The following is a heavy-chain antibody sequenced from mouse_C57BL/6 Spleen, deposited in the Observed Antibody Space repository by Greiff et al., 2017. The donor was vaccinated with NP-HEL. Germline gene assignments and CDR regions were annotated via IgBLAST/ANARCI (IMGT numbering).Heavy chain of an antibody. D-gene: IGHD2-3*01. CDR3: TRHKDGYSSYFDY. J-gene: IGHJ2*01. CDR2: IYPGNSDT. Sequence: VQLQQSGTVLARPGASVKMSCKTSGYTFTSYWMHWVKQRPGQGLEWIGAIYPGNSDTSYNQKFKGKAKLTAVTSASTAYMELCSLTNEDSAVYYCTRHKDGYSSYFDYWGQGTTLTVAS. V-gene: IGHV1-5*01. CDR1: GYTFTSYW.